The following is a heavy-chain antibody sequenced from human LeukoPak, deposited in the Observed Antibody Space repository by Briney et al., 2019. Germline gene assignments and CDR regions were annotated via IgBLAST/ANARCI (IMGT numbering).Heavy chain of an antibody. Sequence: PGGSLRLSCAASGFTFNYYAMSWVRQAPGKGLEWVSGISDNEGRTYYTDSVKGRFTISRDNAKNTVYPQMHNLRADDTAVYFCARHDSFIPYWGQGTLVTVSS. CDR3: ARHDSFIPY. D-gene: IGHD5-18*01. V-gene: IGHV3-23*01. J-gene: IGHJ4*02. CDR1: GFTFNYYA. CDR2: ISDNEGRT.